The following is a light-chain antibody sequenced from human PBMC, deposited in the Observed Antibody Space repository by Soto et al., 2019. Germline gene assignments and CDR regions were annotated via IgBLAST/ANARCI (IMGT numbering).Light chain of an antibody. CDR1: SGHSSYA. CDR2: VNSDGRH. V-gene: IGLV4-69*01. CDR3: QTWGTGTVV. J-gene: IGLJ2*01. Sequence: QSVLTQSPSASASLGALVKLTCTLSSGHSSYAIAWHQQQPEKGPRYLMRVNSDGRHIKGDGIPDRFSGSSSGAERYLTISSLQSEDEADYYCQTWGTGTVVFGGGTKLTVL.